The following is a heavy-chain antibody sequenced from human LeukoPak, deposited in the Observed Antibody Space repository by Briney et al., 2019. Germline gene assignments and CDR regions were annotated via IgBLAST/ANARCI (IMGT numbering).Heavy chain of an antibody. CDR2: IYPGDSDT. V-gene: IGHV5-51*01. D-gene: IGHD6-19*01. Sequence: GESLKISCQGSGYSFTTYWIAWVRQMPGKGLEWMGIIYPGDSDTTYSPSFQGQVTISADKSITTAYLQWSSVKASDNAMYYCARRIAVAGADGFDFWGQGTLVTVSS. CDR1: GYSFTTYW. CDR3: ARRIAVAGADGFDF. J-gene: IGHJ4*02.